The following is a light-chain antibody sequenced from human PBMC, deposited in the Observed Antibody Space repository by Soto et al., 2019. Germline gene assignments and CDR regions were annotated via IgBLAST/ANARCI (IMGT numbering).Light chain of an antibody. CDR3: CSYAGSSTEV. CDR1: SSDVGGYNL. V-gene: IGLV2-23*02. J-gene: IGLJ1*01. CDR2: EVS. Sequence: QSALTQPASVSGSPGQSITISCTGTSSDVGGYNLVSWYQQHPGKAPKLMIYEVSKRPSGVSNRFSGSKSGNTASLTISGLQAEDEADYYCCSYAGSSTEVFGTGTKLTVL.